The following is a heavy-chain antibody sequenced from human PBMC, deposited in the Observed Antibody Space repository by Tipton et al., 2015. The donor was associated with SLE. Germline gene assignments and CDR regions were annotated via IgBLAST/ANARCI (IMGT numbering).Heavy chain of an antibody. CDR2: MYTRGST. J-gene: IGHJ4*02. V-gene: IGHV4-61*02. D-gene: IGHD2-15*01. CDR1: GASISSGSFY. Sequence: TLSLTCTVSGASISSGSFYWSWIRQSAGKGLEWIGRMYTRGSTNYSPSLRSRVTISIDRSKNQLSRKLSSVTAADTAVYYCARLSCSSISCYVDSWGQGTLVTVSS. CDR3: ARLSCSSISCYVDS.